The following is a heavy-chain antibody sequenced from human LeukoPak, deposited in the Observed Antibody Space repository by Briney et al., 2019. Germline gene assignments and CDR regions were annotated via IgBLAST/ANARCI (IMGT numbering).Heavy chain of an antibody. CDR2: ISGSGSSM. V-gene: IGHV3-11*01. J-gene: IGHJ4*02. Sequence: GGSLRLSCAASGFTFSSYAMSWIRQAPGKGLEWISYISGSGSSMYYADSVKGRFTISRDNAKNSLYLQMNSLRAEDTAVYYCATHDFSGAYYFDYWGQGTLVTVSS. CDR3: ATHDFSGAYYFDY. CDR1: GFTFSSYA. D-gene: IGHD3/OR15-3a*01.